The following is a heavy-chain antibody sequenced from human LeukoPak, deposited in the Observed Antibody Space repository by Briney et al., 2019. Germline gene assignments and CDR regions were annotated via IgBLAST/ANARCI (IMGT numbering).Heavy chain of an antibody. CDR2: IRNKANRYTT. CDR3: ARSPLGIAPFDY. CDR1: GFTFSDHH. J-gene: IGHJ4*02. V-gene: IGHV3-72*01. Sequence: PGGSLRLSCAASGFTFSDHHMDWVRQAPGEGLEWVARIRNKANRYTTGYAASVKGRFTISRDDSENSLYLQMDSLKTEDTAVYYCARSPLGIAPFDYWGQGTLVTVSS. D-gene: IGHD7-27*01.